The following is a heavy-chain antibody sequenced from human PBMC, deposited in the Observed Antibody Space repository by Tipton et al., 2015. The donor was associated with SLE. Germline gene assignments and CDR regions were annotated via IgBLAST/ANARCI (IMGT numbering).Heavy chain of an antibody. J-gene: IGHJ3*01. D-gene: IGHD2-8*01. CDR1: GFTFSSYA. CDR2: ISYDGSNK. Sequence: SLRLSCAASGFTFSSYAMHWVRQAPGKGLEWVAVISYDGSNKYYADSVKGRFTISRDNSKNTLYLQMSSLRAEDTAVYYCARDPLWVPVYAAGFDLWGQGTMVTVSS. CDR3: ARDPLWVPVYAAGFDL. V-gene: IGHV3-30*04.